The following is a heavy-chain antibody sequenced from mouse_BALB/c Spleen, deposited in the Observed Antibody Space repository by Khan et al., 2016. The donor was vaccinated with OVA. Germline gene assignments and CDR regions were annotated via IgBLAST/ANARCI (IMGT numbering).Heavy chain of an antibody. CDR2: ISSGGDNT. CDR3: ARSNYGNFAR. D-gene: IGHD2-1*01. CDR1: GFTFSSYT. V-gene: IGHV5-9*03. Sequence: EVELVEPGGGLVKPGGSLKLSCSASGFTFSSYTMSWVRQTPEKRLEWVATISSGGDNTYYPDSVKGRFTISRDNAKNNLYLQMSSLRSEDTALYYCARSNYGNFARWGQGTLVTVSA. J-gene: IGHJ3*01.